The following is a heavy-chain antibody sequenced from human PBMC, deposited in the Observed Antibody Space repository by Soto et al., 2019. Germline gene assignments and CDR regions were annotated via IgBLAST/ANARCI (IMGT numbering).Heavy chain of an antibody. J-gene: IGHJ5*02. D-gene: IGHD3-10*01. Sequence: SDTLSLTCAVYGGSFSGYYWSWIRQPPGKGLEWIGEINHSGSTNYNPSLKSRVTISVDTSKNQFSLKLSSVTAADTAVYYCARDIFRGGFRESNWIDPWGQGTLVTVSS. CDR3: ARDIFRGGFRESNWIDP. CDR1: GGSFSGYY. V-gene: IGHV4-34*01. CDR2: INHSGST.